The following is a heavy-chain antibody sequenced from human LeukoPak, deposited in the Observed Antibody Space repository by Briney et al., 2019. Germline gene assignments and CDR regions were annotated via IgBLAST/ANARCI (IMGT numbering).Heavy chain of an antibody. CDR3: ARGGIQLWLTDY. Sequence: GGSLRLSCTASGFAFRSYAMAWVRQAPGKGLEWVAVISYDGSNKYYADSVKGRFTISRDNSKNTLYLQMNSLRAEDTAVYYCARGGIQLWLTDYWGQGTLVTVSS. CDR1: GFAFRSYA. D-gene: IGHD5-18*01. CDR2: ISYDGSNK. V-gene: IGHV3-30*04. J-gene: IGHJ4*02.